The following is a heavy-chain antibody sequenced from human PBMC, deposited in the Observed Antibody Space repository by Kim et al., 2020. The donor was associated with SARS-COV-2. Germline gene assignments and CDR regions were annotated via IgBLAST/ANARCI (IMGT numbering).Heavy chain of an antibody. V-gene: IGHV3-49*03. CDR3: TRDRFWSGYFFDGLDY. CDR1: GFTFGDYA. D-gene: IGHD3-3*01. CDR2: IRSKAYGGTT. Sequence: GGSLRLSCTASGFTFGDYAMSWFRQAPGKGLEWVGFIRSKAYGGTTEYAASVKGRFTISRDDSKSIAYLQMNSLKTEDTAVYYCTRDRFWSGYFFDGLDYWGQGTLVTVSS. J-gene: IGHJ4*02.